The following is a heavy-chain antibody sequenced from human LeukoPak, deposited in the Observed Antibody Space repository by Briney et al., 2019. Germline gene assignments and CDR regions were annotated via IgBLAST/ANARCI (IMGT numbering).Heavy chain of an antibody. CDR2: ISYSGST. J-gene: IGHJ4*02. CDR1: GGSISSTVYY. D-gene: IGHD2-2*01. Sequence: SETLSLTCTVSGGSISSTVYYWAWIRQPPGKGLEWIGSISYSGSTYYSPSLKSRVTISVDTSRNQFSLKLSSVTAADTAVYYCARVGRLGCSSTSCPRARGFDYWGQGTLVTVSS. CDR3: ARVGRLGCSSTSCPRARGFDY. V-gene: IGHV4-39*07.